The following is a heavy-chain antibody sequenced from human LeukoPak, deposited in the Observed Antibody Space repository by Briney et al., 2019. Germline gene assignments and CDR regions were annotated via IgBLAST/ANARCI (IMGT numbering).Heavy chain of an antibody. D-gene: IGHD2-15*01. Sequence: GESLKIPFKGSGYSFTSHWISWVRQMPGKGLEWMGRIAPSDSYTNYSPSFQGHVTISADKSISTAYLQWSSLKASDTAMYYCARHRDCSSGACYPDYWGQGTLVTVSS. CDR2: IAPSDSYT. CDR3: ARHRDCSSGACYPDY. J-gene: IGHJ4*02. V-gene: IGHV5-10-1*01. CDR1: GYSFTSHW.